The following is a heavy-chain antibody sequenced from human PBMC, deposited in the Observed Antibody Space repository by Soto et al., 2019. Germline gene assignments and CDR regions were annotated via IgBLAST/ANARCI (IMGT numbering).Heavy chain of an antibody. CDR1: GDSVSGNSAA. CDR2: TYCRSRWYN. J-gene: IGHJ4*02. CDR3: AREFAYYGSSDSHLDY. Sequence: SRTLSLTCAMSGDSVSGNSAAWSWIRQSAWRGREWLGRTYCRSRWYNDYAVSVKSRITVTPDTSKNQFSLNLNSVTPEDTAVYYCAREFAYYGSSDSHLDYWGQGSLVTVSS. D-gene: IGHD3-16*01. V-gene: IGHV6-1*01.